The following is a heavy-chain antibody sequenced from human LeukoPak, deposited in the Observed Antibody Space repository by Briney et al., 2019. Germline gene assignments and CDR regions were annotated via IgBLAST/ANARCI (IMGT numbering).Heavy chain of an antibody. CDR2: IYYGGST. CDR3: ARESPGRSFGHFDY. CDR1: GGSISSGGYY. Sequence: SETLSLTCTVSGGSISSGGYYWSWIRQHPGKGLEWIGYIYYGGSTYYNPSLKSRVTISVDTSKNQFSLKLSSVTAADTAVYYCARESPGRSFGHFDYWGQGTLVTVSS. D-gene: IGHD3-10*01. V-gene: IGHV4-31*03. J-gene: IGHJ4*02.